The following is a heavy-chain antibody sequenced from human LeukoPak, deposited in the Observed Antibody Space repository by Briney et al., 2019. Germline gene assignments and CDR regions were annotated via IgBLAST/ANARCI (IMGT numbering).Heavy chain of an antibody. CDR2: IIPIFGTA. D-gene: IGHD3-22*01. V-gene: IGHV1-69*05. Sequence: ASVKVSRKASGGTFSSYAISWVRQAPGQGLEWMGGIIPIFGTANYAQKFQGRVTITTDESTSTAYMELSSLRSEDTAVYYCARVSGDSSGYYYFDYWGQGTLVTVSS. CDR3: ARVSGDSSGYYYFDY. CDR1: GGTFSSYA. J-gene: IGHJ4*02.